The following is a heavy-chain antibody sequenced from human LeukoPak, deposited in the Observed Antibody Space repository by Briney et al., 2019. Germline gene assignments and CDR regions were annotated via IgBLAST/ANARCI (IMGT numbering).Heavy chain of an antibody. CDR2: IRGNTDGGTA. J-gene: IGHJ4*02. Sequence: RSGGSLRLSCAASGFTFSNAWMSWVRQAPGKGLEWVGRIRGNTDGGTADYAAPVKGRFTISRDDSKNTLFLQMNSLKTEDTAVYYCTTDLRWELRPLDYWGQGTLVTVSS. D-gene: IGHD1-26*01. CDR1: GFTFSNAW. CDR3: TTDLRWELRPLDY. V-gene: IGHV3-15*01.